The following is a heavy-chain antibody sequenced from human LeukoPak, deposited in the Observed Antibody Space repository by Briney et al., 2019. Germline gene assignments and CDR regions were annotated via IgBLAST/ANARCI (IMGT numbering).Heavy chain of an antibody. CDR1: GGSISSYY. CDR3: AQGTSYYYYYMDV. Sequence: SETLSLTCAVYGGSISSYYWTWIRQPPGKGLEWIGYIYYSGSTNYNPSLKSRVTISVDTSKNQFSLRLNSVTAADTAVYYCAQGTSYYYYYMDVWGKGTTVTVSS. V-gene: IGHV4-59*01. D-gene: IGHD3/OR15-3a*01. J-gene: IGHJ6*03. CDR2: IYYSGST.